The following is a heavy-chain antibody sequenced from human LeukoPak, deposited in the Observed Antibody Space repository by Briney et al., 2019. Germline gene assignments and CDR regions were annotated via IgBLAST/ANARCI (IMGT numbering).Heavy chain of an antibody. CDR2: IRYDGSSK. Sequence: GGSLRLSCAASGFTFSSYGIHWVRQAPGKGLEWVAFIRYDGSSKSYADAVKGRSTISRDNSKNTLYLQMNSLRAEDTAVYYCAKDRLRGYTYVDYWGQGTLVTVSS. D-gene: IGHD5-18*01. V-gene: IGHV3-30*02. CDR3: AKDRLRGYTYVDY. CDR1: GFTFSSYG. J-gene: IGHJ4*02.